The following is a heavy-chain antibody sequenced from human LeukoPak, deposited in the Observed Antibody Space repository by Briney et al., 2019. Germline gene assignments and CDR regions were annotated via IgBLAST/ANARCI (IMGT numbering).Heavy chain of an antibody. V-gene: IGHV3-48*03. Sequence: PGGSLRLSCAASGFTFGSYQMNWVRQAPGKGLEWVSYIGTIISTTYYADSVKGRFTVSRDDAKNSLYLQMNSLRAEDTAVYYCARVTSYYHYYYYMDVWGKGTTVTASS. CDR1: GFTFGSYQ. CDR2: IGTIISTT. J-gene: IGHJ6*03. D-gene: IGHD3-9*01. CDR3: ARVTSYYHYYYYMDV.